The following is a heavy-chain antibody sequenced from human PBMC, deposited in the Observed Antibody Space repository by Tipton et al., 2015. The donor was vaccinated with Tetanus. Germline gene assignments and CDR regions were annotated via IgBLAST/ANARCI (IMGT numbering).Heavy chain of an antibody. V-gene: IGHV3-74*01. CDR2: ISYDGTYT. D-gene: IGHD2-8*02. CDR3: ARLVSNAFDV. J-gene: IGHJ3*01. CDR1: GFSLSAYW. Sequence: SLRLSCAASGFSLSAYWVHWVRQAPGKGLVWVSRISYDGTYTDYADSVKGRFIISRDNAKNTLYLQVNSLRADDTAVYYCARLVSNAFDVWGQGTVVTVSS.